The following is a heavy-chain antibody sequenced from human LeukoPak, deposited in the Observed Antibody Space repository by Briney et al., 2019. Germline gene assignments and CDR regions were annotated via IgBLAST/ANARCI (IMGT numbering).Heavy chain of an antibody. V-gene: IGHV3-21*01. J-gene: IGHJ5*02. CDR1: GFTFSSYS. D-gene: IGHD2-15*01. Sequence: GGSLRLSCAASGFTFSSYSMNWVRQAPGKGLEWVSSISSSSSYIYYADSVKGRFTISRDNAKNSLYLQINSLRAEDTAVYYCARGVVVAANGACWFDPWGQGTLVTVSS. CDR2: ISSSSSYI. CDR3: ARGVVVAANGACWFDP.